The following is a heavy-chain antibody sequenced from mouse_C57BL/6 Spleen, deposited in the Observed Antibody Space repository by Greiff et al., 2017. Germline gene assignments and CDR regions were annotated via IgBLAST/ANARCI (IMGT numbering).Heavy chain of an antibody. CDR1: GYTFTSYW. J-gene: IGHJ2*01. V-gene: IGHV1-74*01. D-gene: IGHD3-1*01. Sequence: QVQLKQPGAELVKPGASVKVSCKASGYTFTSYWMHWVKQRPGQGLEWIGRIHPSDSGTNYNQKFKGKATLTVDKSSSPAYMQLSSLTSEDSAVYDCAIGKLGPLYFDYWGQGTTLTVSS. CDR2: IHPSDSGT. CDR3: AIGKLGPLYFDY.